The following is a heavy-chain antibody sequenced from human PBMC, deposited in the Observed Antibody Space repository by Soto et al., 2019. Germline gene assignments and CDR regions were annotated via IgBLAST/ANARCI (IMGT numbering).Heavy chain of an antibody. J-gene: IGHJ5*02. Sequence: GGSLRLSCAASGFTFSSYDMNWVRQAPGKGLEWVSSISTTSAYIYYADSMKGRFTISRDNAKNSLYLQMNSLRAEDTAVYYCARGGIGLTTMIRSSWFDPWGQGTLVTVSS. CDR1: GFTFSSYD. CDR3: ARGGIGLTTMIRSSWFDP. CDR2: ISTTSAYI. D-gene: IGHD4-17*01. V-gene: IGHV3-21*01.